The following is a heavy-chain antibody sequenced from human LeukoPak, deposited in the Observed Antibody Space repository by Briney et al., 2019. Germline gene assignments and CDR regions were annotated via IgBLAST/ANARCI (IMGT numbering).Heavy chain of an antibody. Sequence: GGSLRLSCAASGFTFSSYAMHWVRQAPGKGLEWVAVISYDGSNKYYADSVKGRFTISRDNSKNTLYLQMNSLRAEDTAVYYCARERNYDILTGWVPLHYYYYGMDVWGQGTTVTVSS. V-gene: IGHV3-30-3*01. D-gene: IGHD3-9*01. CDR2: ISYDGSNK. CDR3: ARERNYDILTGWVPLHYYYYGMDV. J-gene: IGHJ6*02. CDR1: GFTFSSYA.